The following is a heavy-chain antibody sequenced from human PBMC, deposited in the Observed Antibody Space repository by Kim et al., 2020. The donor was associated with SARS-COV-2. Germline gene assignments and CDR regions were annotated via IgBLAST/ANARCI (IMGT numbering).Heavy chain of an antibody. Sequence: GGSLRLSCAASGFTFSGYAMHWVRQAPGKGLEWVAVISYDGSNKYYADSVKGRFTISRDNSKNTLYLQMNSLRAEDTAVYYCARDSPLAMYYGMDVWGQGTTVTVSS. J-gene: IGHJ6*02. CDR2: ISYDGSNK. D-gene: IGHD5-18*01. CDR1: GFTFSGYA. CDR3: ARDSPLAMYYGMDV. V-gene: IGHV3-30*04.